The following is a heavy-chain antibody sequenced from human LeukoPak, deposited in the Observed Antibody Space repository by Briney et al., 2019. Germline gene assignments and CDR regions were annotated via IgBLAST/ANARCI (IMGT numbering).Heavy chain of an antibody. CDR3: ATGSQPGTTFDY. CDR2: ISGDGSVT. J-gene: IGHJ4*02. Sequence: GGSLRLSCAASGFTFNDYPMHWVRQAPGKGLEWVSLISGDGSVTYYADSVKGRFTISRDNSKNSLYLQMNSLRLEDTAFYYCATGSQPGTTFDYWGQGTLVTASS. CDR1: GFTFNDYP. D-gene: IGHD1-14*01. V-gene: IGHV3-43*02.